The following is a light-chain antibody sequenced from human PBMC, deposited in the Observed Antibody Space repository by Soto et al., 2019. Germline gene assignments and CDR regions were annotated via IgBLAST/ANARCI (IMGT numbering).Light chain of an antibody. V-gene: IGLV2-14*01. CDR2: EVS. Sequence: QSALTQPASVSGSPGQSITISCTGTSSDVGGYNYVSWYQQHPGKAPKLMIYEVSNRPSGVSNRFSGAKSGNTASLTISGLQAEDEADYSCSSYTSSSTLEAVFGGGTQLTVL. J-gene: IGLJ7*01. CDR1: SSDVGGYNY. CDR3: SSYTSSSTLEAV.